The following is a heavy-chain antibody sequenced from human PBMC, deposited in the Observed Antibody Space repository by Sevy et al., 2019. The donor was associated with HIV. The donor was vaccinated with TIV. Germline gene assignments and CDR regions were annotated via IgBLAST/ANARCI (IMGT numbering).Heavy chain of an antibody. CDR2: ISSSGSTI. D-gene: IGHD3-9*01. Sequence: GGSLRLSCAASGFTFSSYEMNWVRQAPGKGLEWVSYISSSGSTIYYADSVKGRFTISRDNAKNSLYLQMNSLRAEDRAVYYCVSDTYYDILTGLTSYYYYGMDVWGQGTTVTVSS. CDR1: GFTFSSYE. J-gene: IGHJ6*02. V-gene: IGHV3-48*03. CDR3: VSDTYYDILTGLTSYYYYGMDV.